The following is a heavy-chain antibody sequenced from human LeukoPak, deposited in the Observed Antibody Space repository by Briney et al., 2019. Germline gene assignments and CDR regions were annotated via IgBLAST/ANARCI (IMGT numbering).Heavy chain of an antibody. CDR3: AQVLDYGSGSYYAGAFDI. Sequence: RAGGSLRLSCAASGFTFSSYSMNWVRQAPGKGLEWVSSISSSSSYIYYADSVKGRFTISRDNAKNSLYLQMNSLRAEDTAVYYCAQVLDYGSGSYYAGAFDIWGQGTMVTVSS. D-gene: IGHD3-10*01. V-gene: IGHV3-21*01. J-gene: IGHJ3*02. CDR1: GFTFSSYS. CDR2: ISSSSSYI.